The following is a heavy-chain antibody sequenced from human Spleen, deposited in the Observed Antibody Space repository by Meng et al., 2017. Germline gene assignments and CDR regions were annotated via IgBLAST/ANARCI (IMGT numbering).Heavy chain of an antibody. Sequence: SETLSLTCAVYGGSFSGYYWSWIRQPPGEGLEWIGEINHSGSTNYNPSLKSRVTISGDTSKSQFSLKLSSVTAADTAVYYCASAGGYYGSGDWGQGTLVTVSS. J-gene: IGHJ4*02. V-gene: IGHV4-34*01. CDR1: GGSFSGYY. CDR2: INHSGST. D-gene: IGHD3-10*01. CDR3: ASAGGYYGSGD.